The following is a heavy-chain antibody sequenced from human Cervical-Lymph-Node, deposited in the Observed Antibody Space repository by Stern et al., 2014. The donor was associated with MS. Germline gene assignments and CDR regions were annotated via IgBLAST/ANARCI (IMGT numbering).Heavy chain of an antibody. V-gene: IGHV3-30-3*01. Sequence: QMQLVQSGGGVVQPGKSLRLSCVASESDFSNFAMHWLRQAPGKEMEWVAFLSYDGDNKYYRDTVKGRFTISRDNSQSTLFLHMNSLRVEDTAVYYCARVNILTGYYVFDFWGQGALVTVSS. D-gene: IGHD3-9*01. CDR1: ESDFSNFA. CDR3: ARVNILTGYYVFDF. CDR2: LSYDGDNK. J-gene: IGHJ4*02.